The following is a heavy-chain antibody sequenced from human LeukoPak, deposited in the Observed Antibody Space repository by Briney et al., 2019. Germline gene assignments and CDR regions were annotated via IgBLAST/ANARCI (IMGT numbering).Heavy chain of an antibody. J-gene: IGHJ4*02. CDR3: ARGYDSTDY. CDR2: IYYSGST. CDR1: SGSISSYY. V-gene: IGHV4-59*01. Sequence: SETLSLTCTVSSGSISSYYWSWIRQPPGKGLEWIGYIYYSGSTNYNPSLKSRVTISVDTSKNQFSLKLSSVTAADTAVYYCARGYDSTDYWGQGTLVTVSS. D-gene: IGHD3-22*01.